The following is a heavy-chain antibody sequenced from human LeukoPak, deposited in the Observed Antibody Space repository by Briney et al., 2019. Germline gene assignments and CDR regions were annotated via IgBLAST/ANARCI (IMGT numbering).Heavy chain of an antibody. J-gene: IGHJ4*02. CDR3: ARAGGVAAPVDY. V-gene: IGHV3-30*03. D-gene: IGHD6-13*01. CDR1: GFTVFNYW. CDR2: ISYDGSNK. Sequence: PGGSLRLSCAASGFTVFNYWMSWVRQAPGKGLEWVAVISYDGSNKYYADSVKGRFTISRDNSKNTLYLQMNSLRAEDTAVYYCARAGGVAAPVDYWGQGTLVTVSS.